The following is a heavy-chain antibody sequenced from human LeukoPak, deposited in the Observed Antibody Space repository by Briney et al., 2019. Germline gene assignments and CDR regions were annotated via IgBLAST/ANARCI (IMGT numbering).Heavy chain of an antibody. J-gene: IGHJ5*02. CDR1: GDSVSCNSAA. V-gene: IGHV6-1*01. Sequence: SQTLSLTCAISGDSVSCNSAAWNWIRQSPSRGLEWLGRTYYRSKWYNDYAVSVKSRITINPDTSKNQFSLQLNSVTPEDTAVYYCARGQAVVPAAIDWFDPWGQGTLVTVSS. D-gene: IGHD2-2*01. CDR2: TYYRSKWYN. CDR3: ARGQAVVPAAIDWFDP.